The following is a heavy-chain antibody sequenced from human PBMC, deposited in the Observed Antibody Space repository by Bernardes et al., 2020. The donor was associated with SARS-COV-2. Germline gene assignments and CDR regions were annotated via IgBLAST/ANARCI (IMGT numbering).Heavy chain of an antibody. D-gene: IGHD3-22*01. CDR2: INHSGST. CDR3: ATREHYYDSTPGDYYGMDV. CDR1: GGSFSGYY. V-gene: IGHV4-34*01. Sequence: SETLSLTCAVYGGSFSGYYWSWIRQPPGKGLEWIGEINHSGSTNYNPSLKSRVTISVDTSKNQFSLKLSSVTAADTAVYYCATREHYYDSTPGDYYGMDVWGQGTTVTVSS. J-gene: IGHJ6*02.